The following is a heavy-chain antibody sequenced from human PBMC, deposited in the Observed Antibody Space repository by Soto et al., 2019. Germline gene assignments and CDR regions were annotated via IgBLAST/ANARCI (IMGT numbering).Heavy chain of an antibody. CDR3: ARLYGFSGFDY. J-gene: IGHJ4*02. V-gene: IGHV4-39*07. CDR2: IYYSGGT. Sequence: SETLSLTCTVSADSISSSNYYWGWIRQPPGKGLEWIGSIYYSGGTYYNPSLKSRVTISVDTSKNQFSLKLSSVTAADTAVYYCARLYGFSGFDYWGQGTLVTVSS. CDR1: ADSISSSNYY. D-gene: IGHD6-25*01.